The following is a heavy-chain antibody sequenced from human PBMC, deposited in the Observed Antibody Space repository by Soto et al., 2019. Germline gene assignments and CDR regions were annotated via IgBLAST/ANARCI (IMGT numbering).Heavy chain of an antibody. CDR1: GFSLSSYW. J-gene: IGHJ6*02. CDR3: VRDGCSSNSCYIYRMDV. CDR2: IKGDGSAR. D-gene: IGHD2-2*01. Sequence: GGSLRLSCAASGFSLSSYWMSWVRQAPGKXLEWVANIKGDGSARYYLDSVKGRFTISRDNAKNSLYLQMSSLRAEDTAVYYCVRDGCSSNSCYIYRMDVWGQGTTVTVSS. V-gene: IGHV3-7*03.